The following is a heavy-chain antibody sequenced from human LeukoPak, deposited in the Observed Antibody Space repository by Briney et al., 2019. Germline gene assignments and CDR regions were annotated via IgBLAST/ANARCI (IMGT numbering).Heavy chain of an antibody. CDR1: GGSISSYY. V-gene: IGHV4-59*08. D-gene: IGHD5-18*01. Sequence: SETLSLTCTVSGGSISSYYWSWIRQPPGKGLEWIGSIYHSGSTYYNPSLKSRVTISVDTSKNQFSLKLSSVTAADTAVYYCARMRYSYGYSDYWGQGTLVTVSS. CDR3: ARMRYSYGYSDY. CDR2: IYHSGST. J-gene: IGHJ4*02.